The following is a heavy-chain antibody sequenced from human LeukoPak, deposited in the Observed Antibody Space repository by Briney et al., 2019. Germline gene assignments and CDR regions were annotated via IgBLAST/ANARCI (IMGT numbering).Heavy chain of an antibody. CDR1: GYTFSGYY. J-gene: IGHJ4*02. CDR3: ASGSLASYFDH. D-gene: IGHD3-16*01. CDR2: INPNSGGT. V-gene: IGHV1-2*02. Sequence: ASVKVSCKASGYTFSGYYMHCVRQAPGQGLEWMGWINPNSGGTKYVQKFQGRVTMTRDTSISTAYMELSRLRSDDTAVYYCASGSLASYFDHWGQGTLVTVSS.